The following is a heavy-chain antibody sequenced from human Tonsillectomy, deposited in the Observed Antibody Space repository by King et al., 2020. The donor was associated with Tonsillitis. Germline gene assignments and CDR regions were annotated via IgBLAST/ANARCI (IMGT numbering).Heavy chain of an antibody. CDR2: IYYSGCT. D-gene: IGHD6-6*01. CDR3: ARPYTTSFYYFDL. CDR1: GGSISGDY. J-gene: IGHJ2*01. Sequence: VQLQESGPGLVKPSETLSLTCTVSGGSISGDYWSWIRQPPGKGLEWIGYIYYSGCTNYNPSLKSRVTMSVDTSKNHFSLRLSSVTAADTAVYYCARPYTTSFYYFDLWGRGTLVTVSS. V-gene: IGHV4-59*08.